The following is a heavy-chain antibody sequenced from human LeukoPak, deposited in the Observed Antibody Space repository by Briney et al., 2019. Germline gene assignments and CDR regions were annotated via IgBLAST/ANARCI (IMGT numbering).Heavy chain of an antibody. D-gene: IGHD6-13*01. V-gene: IGHV1-8*01. J-gene: IGHJ6*02. Sequence: ASVTVSCKASGYTFTSYDINWVRQAPGQGLEWMGWMNPNSGNTGYAQKFQGRVTMTRNTSISTAYMELSSLRSEDTAVYYCASGDSSSWYKDYYYYYGMDVWGQGTTVTVSS. CDR1: GYTFTSYD. CDR2: MNPNSGNT. CDR3: ASGDSSSWYKDYYYYYGMDV.